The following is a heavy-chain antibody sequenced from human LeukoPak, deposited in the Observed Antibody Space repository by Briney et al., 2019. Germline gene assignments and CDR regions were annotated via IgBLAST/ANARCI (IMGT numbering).Heavy chain of an antibody. Sequence: GESLKISCKASGYSFTSHWIGWVRQMPGKGLEWMGIIYPGGSDTKYSPSFQGQVTISADKSISTAHLQWSSLKASDTAMYYCAIQDSGDGYLYWGQGTLVTVSS. CDR3: AIQDSGDGYLY. D-gene: IGHD5-24*01. V-gene: IGHV5-51*01. CDR2: IYPGGSDT. J-gene: IGHJ4*02. CDR1: GYSFTSHW.